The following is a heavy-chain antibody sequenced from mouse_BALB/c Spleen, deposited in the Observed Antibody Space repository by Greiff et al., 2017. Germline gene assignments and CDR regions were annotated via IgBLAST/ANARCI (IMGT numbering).Heavy chain of an antibody. D-gene: IGHD2-14*01. Sequence: EVKLLESGGGLVQPGGSLTLSCAASGFDFSRYWMSWVRQAPGKGLEWIGEINPDSSTINYTPSLKDKFIISRDNAKNTLYLQMSKVRSEDTALYYCARPFYRYDLYYFDYWGQGTTLTVSS. V-gene: IGHV4-1*02. J-gene: IGHJ2*01. CDR1: GFDFSRYW. CDR2: INPDSSTI. CDR3: ARPFYRYDLYYFDY.